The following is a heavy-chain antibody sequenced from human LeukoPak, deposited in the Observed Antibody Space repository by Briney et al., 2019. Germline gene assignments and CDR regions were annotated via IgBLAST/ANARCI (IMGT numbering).Heavy chain of an antibody. D-gene: IGHD3-9*01. CDR2: IYYSGST. CDR1: GGSISSYY. V-gene: IGHV4-59*12. Sequence: SETLSLTCTVSGGSISSYYWSWIRQPPGKGLEWIGYIYYSGSTYYNPSLKSRVTISVDTSKNQFSLKLSSVTAADTAVYYCASVNYYDILTGYYLDYWGQGTLVTVSS. J-gene: IGHJ4*02. CDR3: ASVNYYDILTGYYLDY.